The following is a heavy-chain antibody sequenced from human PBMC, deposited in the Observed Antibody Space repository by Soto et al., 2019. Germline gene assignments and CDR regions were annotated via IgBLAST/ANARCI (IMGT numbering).Heavy chain of an antibody. Sequence: QVQLVQSGAEVKQPGSSVKVSCKASGGTFSSYTISWVRQAPGQGLEWMGRIIPILGIANYAQKFQGRVTITADKSTSTAYMELSSLRSEDTAVYYCASPRYCTNGVCYTGDAFDIWGQGTMVTVSS. CDR3: ASPRYCTNGVCYTGDAFDI. CDR2: IIPILGIA. D-gene: IGHD2-8*01. J-gene: IGHJ3*02. V-gene: IGHV1-69*02. CDR1: GGTFSSYT.